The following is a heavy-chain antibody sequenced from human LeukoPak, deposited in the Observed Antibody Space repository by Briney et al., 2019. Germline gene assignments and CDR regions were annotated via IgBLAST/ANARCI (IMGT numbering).Heavy chain of an antibody. Sequence: PGGSLRLSCAASGFTFSSYWMHWVRQAPGKGLVWVSRSNSDGSSTAYADSVKGRFTISRDNAKNTLYLQMNSLRAEDTAVYYCARVNSAAAGTFDSWGQGTLVTVSS. CDR2: SNSDGSST. CDR3: ARVNSAAAGTFDS. CDR1: GFTFSSYW. V-gene: IGHV3-74*01. J-gene: IGHJ4*02. D-gene: IGHD6-13*01.